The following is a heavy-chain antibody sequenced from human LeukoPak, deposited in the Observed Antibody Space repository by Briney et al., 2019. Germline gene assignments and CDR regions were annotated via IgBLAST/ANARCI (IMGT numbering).Heavy chain of an antibody. CDR1: GGSISSGGYY. CDR3: ARDRGDCSSTSCYWGAAFDI. V-gene: IGHV4-31*03. J-gene: IGHJ3*02. D-gene: IGHD2-2*01. CDR2: IYYSGST. Sequence: PSETLSLTCTVSGGSISSGGYYWSWIRQHPGKGLERIGYIYYSGSTYYNPSLKSRVTISVDTSKNQFSLKLSSVTAADTAVYYCARDRGDCSSTSCYWGAAFDIWGQGTMVTVSS.